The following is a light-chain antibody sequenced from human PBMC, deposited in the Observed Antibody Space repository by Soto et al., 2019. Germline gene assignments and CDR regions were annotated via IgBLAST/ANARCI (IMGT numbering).Light chain of an antibody. J-gene: IGKJ1*01. CDR1: QSVSSN. CDR2: GAS. Sequence: IVLTQSPGTLSLCPGEGATLSCRASQSVSSNLAWYQQKPGQAPRLLMYGASTRADGIPARFTGSGSGTEFTPTISSLQSEDFAVYYCQQYHIWPPWTFGQGTKVDIK. CDR3: QQYHIWPPWT. V-gene: IGKV3-15*01.